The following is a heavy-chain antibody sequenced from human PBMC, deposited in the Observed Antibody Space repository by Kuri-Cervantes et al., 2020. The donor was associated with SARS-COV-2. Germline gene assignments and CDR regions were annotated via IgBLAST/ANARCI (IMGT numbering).Heavy chain of an antibody. CDR2: IYYSGRT. CDR3: ARQMVSSITIFGVVITRNWVDP. J-gene: IGHJ5*02. V-gene: IGHV4-39*01. D-gene: IGHD3-3*01. CDR1: GGSISSSRYY. Sequence: ESLKISCTVPGGSISSSRYYWGWIRQPPGKGLEWIGSIYYSGRTYYNPSLKSRVTISVDTSKNHFSLKLSSVTAAHTTVYYCARQMVSSITIFGVVITRNWVDPWGQGTLVTVSS.